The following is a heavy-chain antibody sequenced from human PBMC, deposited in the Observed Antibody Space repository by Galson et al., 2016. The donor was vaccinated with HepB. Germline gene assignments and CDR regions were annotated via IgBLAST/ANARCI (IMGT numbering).Heavy chain of an antibody. D-gene: IGHD4-11*01. CDR3: VIGSRPPNMTTSR. V-gene: IGHV1-46*01. Sequence: SVKVSCKASGHTFTTYYMHWIRQAPALGLEWMGLINPTSGSASYPQKFQGRVTMTRDTSTTTVYMELSSLTSDDTAVYYCVIGSRPPNMTTSRWGLGTLVTVSS. J-gene: IGHJ4*02. CDR1: GHTFTTYY. CDR2: INPTSGSA.